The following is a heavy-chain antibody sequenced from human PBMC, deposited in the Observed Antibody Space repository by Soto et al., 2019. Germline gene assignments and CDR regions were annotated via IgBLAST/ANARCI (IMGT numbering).Heavy chain of an antibody. CDR3: ARVGYCTNGVCYRVDYFDY. D-gene: IGHD2-8*01. Sequence: QVQLQESGPGLVKPSQTLSLTCTVSGGSISSGGYYWSWIRQHPGKGLEWIGYIYYSGSNYYNPSLKSRLTISVDTYKNQFSRKLSSVTAADTAVYYCARVGYCTNGVCYRVDYFDYWGQGTLVTVSS. V-gene: IGHV4-31*03. CDR1: GGSISSGGYY. J-gene: IGHJ4*02. CDR2: IYYSGSN.